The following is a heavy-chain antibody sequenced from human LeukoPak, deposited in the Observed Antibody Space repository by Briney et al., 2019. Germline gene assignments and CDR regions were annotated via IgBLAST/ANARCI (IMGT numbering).Heavy chain of an antibody. V-gene: IGHV3-7*01. CDR3: ARGVIIRGRLDP. J-gene: IGHJ5*02. CDR2: IKEDGSEE. D-gene: IGHD3-16*02. Sequence: AESLRLSCAASGFTIRNCRMNWVRQAPGQGQERVANIKEDGSEEYSVASVKGLFTISRENAKNSLYLQMSSLRAEDTAVYYCARGVIIRGRLDPWGQGTLVTVSS. CDR1: GFTIRNCR.